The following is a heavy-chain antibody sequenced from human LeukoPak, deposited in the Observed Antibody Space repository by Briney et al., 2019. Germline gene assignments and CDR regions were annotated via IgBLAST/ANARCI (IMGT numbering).Heavy chain of an antibody. CDR2: ISYDGSNK. V-gene: IGHV3-30*03. CDR1: GFTFSSYG. J-gene: IGHJ4*02. Sequence: PGGSLRLSCAASGFTFSSYGMHWVRQAPGKGLEWVAVISYDGSNKYYADSVKGRFTISRDNSKNTLYLQMNSLRAEDTAVYYCATTKAPWSYPGRWYFDYWGQGTLVTVSS. D-gene: IGHD1-26*01. CDR3: ATTKAPWSYPGRWYFDY.